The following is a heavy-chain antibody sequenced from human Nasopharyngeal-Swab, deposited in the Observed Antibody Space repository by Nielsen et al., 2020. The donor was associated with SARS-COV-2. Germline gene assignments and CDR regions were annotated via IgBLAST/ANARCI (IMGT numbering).Heavy chain of an antibody. CDR2: INAGNDNT. J-gene: IGHJ6*03. Sequence: ASVKVSCKASGYTFITYAMHWVRQSPGQRLEWMGWINAGNDNTEYSQKFQGRVTIIKDTSASTGYMELSGLRSEDTAVYYCARGSQGSHYYYYYMDVWGTGTTVTVSS. V-gene: IGHV1-3*01. CDR1: GYTFITYA. CDR3: ARGSQGSHYYYYYMDV.